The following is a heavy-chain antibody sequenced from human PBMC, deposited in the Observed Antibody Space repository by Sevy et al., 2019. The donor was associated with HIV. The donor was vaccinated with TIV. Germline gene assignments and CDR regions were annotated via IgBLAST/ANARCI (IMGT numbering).Heavy chain of an antibody. J-gene: IGHJ6*02. CDR3: VKDINRGWDSINCYPYYYYYYGLDV. Sequence: GGALRLSCAASGFSFHDYAMHWVRQAPGKGLEWVSGISWNSGSIGYADSVKGRFTISRDNAKNSLYLDMNSLRAEDTAFYYCVKDINRGWDSINCYPYYYYYYGLDVWGQGTTVTVSS. CDR2: ISWNSGSI. CDR1: GFSFHDYA. D-gene: IGHD2-2*01. V-gene: IGHV3-9*01.